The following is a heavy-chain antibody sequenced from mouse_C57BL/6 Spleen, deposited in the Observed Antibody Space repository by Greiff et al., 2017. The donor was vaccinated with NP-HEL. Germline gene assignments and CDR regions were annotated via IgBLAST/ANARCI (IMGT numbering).Heavy chain of an antibody. V-gene: IGHV5-4*01. CDR1: GFTFSSYA. D-gene: IGHD1-1*01. CDR2: ISDGGSYT. Sequence: EVQRVESGGGLVKPGGSLKLSCAASGFTFSSYAMSWVRQTPEKRLEWVATISDGGSYTYYPDNVKGRFTISRDNAKNNLYLQMSHLKSEDTAMYYCARVTTVVEGFAYWGQGTLVTVSA. J-gene: IGHJ3*01. CDR3: ARVTTVVEGFAY.